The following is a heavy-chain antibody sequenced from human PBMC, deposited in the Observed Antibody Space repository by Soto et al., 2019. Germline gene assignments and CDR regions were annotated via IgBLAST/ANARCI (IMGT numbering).Heavy chain of an antibody. CDR1: GGSIRSSSYY. V-gene: IGHV4-39*01. CDR3: ASHGEDYYCDGMDV. D-gene: IGHD7-27*01. Sequence: QLQLQESGPGLVKPSETLSLTCTVSGGSIRSSSYYWGWIRQPPGKGLEWIGCIDYSGSTYYNPSLKSRGTLSVDTSKNQFSLKLSSVTAADTAVYYCASHGEDYYCDGMDVWGQGTTVTVSS. J-gene: IGHJ6*02. CDR2: IDYSGST.